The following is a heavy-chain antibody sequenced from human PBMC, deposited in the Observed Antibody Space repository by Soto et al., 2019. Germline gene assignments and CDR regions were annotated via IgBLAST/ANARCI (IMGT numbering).Heavy chain of an antibody. Sequence: QVQLVQSGAEVKKPGASVTVSCKASGYTFTHYGISWVRQSPGQGLEWMGWVTGYDGNANYEQRFQRRVTMTTDPSTNTAYMDLRRLRSDDTAVYYCARTTHEEPTVDYWGQGTLVTVSS. D-gene: IGHD1-26*01. V-gene: IGHV1-18*01. CDR2: VTGYDGNA. CDR3: ARTTHEEPTVDY. CDR1: GYTFTHYG. J-gene: IGHJ4*02.